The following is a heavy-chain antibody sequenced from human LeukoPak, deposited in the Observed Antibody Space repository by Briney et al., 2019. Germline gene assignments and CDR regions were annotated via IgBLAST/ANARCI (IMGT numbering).Heavy chain of an antibody. Sequence: SQTLSLTCAISGDSVSSNGVAWNWIRQSPSRGLEWLGRTYYRSKWYNDYAVSVKSRITINPDTSKNRFSLQLNSVTPEDTAVYYCARKAQGAFDIWGQGTMVTVSS. CDR1: GDSVSSNGVA. CDR3: ARKAQGAFDI. J-gene: IGHJ3*02. V-gene: IGHV6-1*01. CDR2: TYYRSKWYN.